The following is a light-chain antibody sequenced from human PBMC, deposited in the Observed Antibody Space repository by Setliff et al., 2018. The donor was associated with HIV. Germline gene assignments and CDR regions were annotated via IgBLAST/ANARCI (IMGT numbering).Light chain of an antibody. J-gene: IGLJ2*01. CDR1: SSDVGGYNY. V-gene: IGLV2-14*03. CDR2: YVI. CDR3: NSYTSSSTLV. Sequence: QSALAQPASVSASPGQSITISCTGTSSDVGGYNYVSWYQQHPGKAPKLIIYYVINRPSGVSDRFSGSKSGNTASLAISGLQAEDEADYYCNSYTSSSTLVFGGGTKVTVL.